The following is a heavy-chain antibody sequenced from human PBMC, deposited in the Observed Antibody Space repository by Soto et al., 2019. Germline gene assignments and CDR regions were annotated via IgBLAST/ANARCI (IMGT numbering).Heavy chain of an antibody. CDR1: GFSFGSHA. CDR3: AKTPYDFWSSGQYLFDH. CDR2: ISGSGGTT. J-gene: IGHJ4*02. D-gene: IGHD3-3*01. V-gene: IGHV3-23*01. Sequence: VGSLRLSCTVSGFSFGSHAMSWVRQAPGKGLECVSGISGSGGTTFYADSVKGRFTISRDNSKKTLYLQMDSLRAEDTAIYYCAKTPYDFWSSGQYLFDHWGQGTLVTVSS.